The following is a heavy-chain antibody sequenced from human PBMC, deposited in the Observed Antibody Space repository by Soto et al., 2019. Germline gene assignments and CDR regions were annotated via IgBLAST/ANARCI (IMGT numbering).Heavy chain of an antibody. J-gene: IGHJ4*02. CDR1: GESSSGYY. CDR3: ARPHYDSNTFYSFFDY. CDR2: IFHGGGT. D-gene: IGHD3-22*01. Sequence: PSETLSLTCAVSGESSSGYYWSWIRQPPGKGLEWIGQIFHGGGTNYSPSLKSRVTISVDTSKNQFSLELSSVTAADTAVYYCARPHYDSNTFYSFFDYWGQGTLVTVSS. V-gene: IGHV4-34*12.